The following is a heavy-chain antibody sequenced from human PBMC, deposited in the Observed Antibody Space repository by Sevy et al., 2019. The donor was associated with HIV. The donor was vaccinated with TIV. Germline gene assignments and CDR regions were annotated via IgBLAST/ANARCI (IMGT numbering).Heavy chain of an antibody. V-gene: IGHV4-61*02. CDR1: GGSISSGSYY. Sequence: SETLSLTCTVSGGSISSGSYYWSWIRQPAGKGLEWIGRIYTSGSTNYNPSLKSRVTISVDTSKNQFSLKLSSVTAADTAGYYCAREPETIYQYYYGSGSYCAFDIWGQGTMVTVSS. D-gene: IGHD3-10*01. CDR3: AREPETIYQYYYGSGSYCAFDI. J-gene: IGHJ3*02. CDR2: IYTSGST.